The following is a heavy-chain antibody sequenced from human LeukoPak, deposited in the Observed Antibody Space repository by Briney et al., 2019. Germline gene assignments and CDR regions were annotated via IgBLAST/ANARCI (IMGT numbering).Heavy chain of an antibody. D-gene: IGHD7-27*01. CDR2: ISGVGDTT. J-gene: IGHJ3*02. CDR3: ARDANWGFDAFDI. V-gene: IGHV3-23*01. Sequence: GGSLTLSCAASGFTFNSCAMGWVRQAPGKGLEWVSDISGVGDTTYYAGSVKGRFTISRDNSKNTLYLQMNSLRAEDTAVYYCARDANWGFDAFDIWGQGTMVTVSS. CDR1: GFTFNSCA.